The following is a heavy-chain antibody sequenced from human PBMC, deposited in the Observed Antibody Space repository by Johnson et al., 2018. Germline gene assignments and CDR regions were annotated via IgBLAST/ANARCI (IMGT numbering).Heavy chain of an antibody. D-gene: IGHD1-26*01. CDR3: AKSLAGGDGFDI. CDR2: ISSSGSTL. Sequence: QVQLVEAGGGVVQPGRSLRLSCAASGFTFSDYYMSWIRQAPGKGLEWVSYISSSGSTLYYADPGKGRFPISRDNAKNSLYLQMNSLRAEDTAVYSCAKSLAGGDGFDIWGQGTLVTVSS. CDR1: GFTFSDYY. V-gene: IGHV3-11*01. J-gene: IGHJ3*02.